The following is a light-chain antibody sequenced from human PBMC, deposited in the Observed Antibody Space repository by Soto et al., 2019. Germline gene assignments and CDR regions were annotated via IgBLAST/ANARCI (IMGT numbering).Light chain of an antibody. J-gene: IGLJ1*01. V-gene: IGLV2-23*02. CDR3: CSYAGSSTYV. CDR2: EVT. CDR1: STDVGSYHL. Sequence: QSALPQPASVSGSPGQSITISCTGTSTDVGSYHLVSWYQQHPGKAPKLMIYEVTKRPSGVSNRFSGSKSGNTASLPISGLQAEDEADYYCCSYAGSSTYVFGTGTKLTVL.